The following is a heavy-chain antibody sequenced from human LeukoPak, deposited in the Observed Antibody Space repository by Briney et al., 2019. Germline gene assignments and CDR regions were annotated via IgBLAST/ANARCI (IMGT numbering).Heavy chain of an antibody. CDR2: IYHSGSP. D-gene: IGHD3-22*01. Sequence: PSETLSLTCVVSGGSISSNNWWGWVRQPPGKGLEWIGEIYHSGSPNYNPSLKSRVTISVDKSRNHFSLNLSSVTAADTAVYYCARVKWDSSGYFDYWGQGTLVAVSS. V-gene: IGHV4/OR15-8*01. J-gene: IGHJ4*02. CDR3: ARVKWDSSGYFDY. CDR1: GGSISSNNW.